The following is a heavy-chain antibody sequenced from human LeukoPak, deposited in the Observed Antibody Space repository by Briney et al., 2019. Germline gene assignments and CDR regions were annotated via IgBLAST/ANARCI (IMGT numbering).Heavy chain of an antibody. CDR3: ARSVPDYYDSSGYFDY. J-gene: IGHJ4*02. V-gene: IGHV4-34*01. CDR2: IYYSGST. Sequence: SETLSLTCAVYGGSFSGYYWSWIRQPPGKGLEWIGSIYYSGSTYYNPSLKSRVTISVDTSKNQFSLKLSSVTAADTAVYYCARSVPDYYDSSGYFDYWGQGTLVTVPS. D-gene: IGHD3-22*01. CDR1: GGSFSGYY.